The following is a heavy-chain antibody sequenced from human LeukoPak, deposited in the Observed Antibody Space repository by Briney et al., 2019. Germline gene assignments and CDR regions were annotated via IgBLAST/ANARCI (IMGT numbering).Heavy chain of an antibody. CDR3: ATYSSGWYYSFDI. V-gene: IGHV1-18*01. CDR1: GYTFTSYG. J-gene: IGHJ3*02. D-gene: IGHD6-19*01. CDR2: ISAYNGNT. Sequence: ASVKVSCKASGYTFTSYGISWVRQAPGQGLEWMGWISAYNGNTNYAQKLQDRVTMTTDTSTSTAYMELRSLRSDDTAMYYCATYSSGWYYSFDIWGQGTMVTVSS.